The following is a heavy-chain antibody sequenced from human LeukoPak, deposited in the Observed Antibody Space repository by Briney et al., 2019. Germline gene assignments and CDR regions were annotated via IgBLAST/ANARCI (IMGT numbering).Heavy chain of an antibody. Sequence: SETLSLTCAVSGGSISSGGYSWSWIRQPPGKGLEWIGYIYTSGSTNYNPSLKSRVTISVDTSKIPFSLKLSSVTAADTAVYYCARGYYDFWSDYNWFDPWGQGTLVTVSS. CDR2: IYTSGST. CDR1: GGSISSGGYS. J-gene: IGHJ5*02. V-gene: IGHV4-30-2*01. D-gene: IGHD3-3*01. CDR3: ARGYYDFWSDYNWFDP.